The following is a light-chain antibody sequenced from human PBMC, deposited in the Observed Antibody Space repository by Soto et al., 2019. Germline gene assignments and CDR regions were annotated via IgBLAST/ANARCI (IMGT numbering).Light chain of an antibody. CDR1: QSVSSSY. V-gene: IGKV3-20*01. CDR2: GAS. Sequence: EIVLTQSPGTLSLSPGERATLSCRASQSVSSSYLAWYQQKPGQAPRLLIYGASSRATGIPDRFSGSGSGTDFPLTISRLEPEDLAGYYCQQYGSSPPTFGQATQV. CDR3: QQYGSSPPT. J-gene: IGKJ1*01.